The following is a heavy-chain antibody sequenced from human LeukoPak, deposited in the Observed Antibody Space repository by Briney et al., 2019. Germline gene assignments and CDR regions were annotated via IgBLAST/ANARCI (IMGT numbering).Heavy chain of an antibody. Sequence: SVKVSCKASGGTFSSYAISWVRQAPGQGLEWMGGIIPIFGTANYAQKFQGRVTITTDESTSTAYMELSSLRSEDTAVYYCARVMTGLRSKGAFDIWGQGTMVTVSS. V-gene: IGHV1-69*05. J-gene: IGHJ3*02. CDR2: IIPIFGTA. CDR3: ARVMTGLRSKGAFDI. CDR1: GGTFSSYA. D-gene: IGHD5-12*01.